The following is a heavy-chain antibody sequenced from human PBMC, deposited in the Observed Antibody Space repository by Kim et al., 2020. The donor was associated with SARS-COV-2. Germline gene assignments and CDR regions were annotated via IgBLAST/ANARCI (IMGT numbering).Heavy chain of an antibody. CDR1: GFTFSSYG. V-gene: IGHV3-33*01. J-gene: IGHJ6*02. Sequence: GGSLRLSCAASGFTFSSYGMHWVRQAPGKGLEWVAVIWYDGSNKYYADSVKGRFTISRDNSKNTLYLQMNSLRAEDTAVYYCARLPHYYYYGMDVWGQGTTVTVSS. D-gene: IGHD2-15*01. CDR3: ARLPHYYYYGMDV. CDR2: IWYDGSNK.